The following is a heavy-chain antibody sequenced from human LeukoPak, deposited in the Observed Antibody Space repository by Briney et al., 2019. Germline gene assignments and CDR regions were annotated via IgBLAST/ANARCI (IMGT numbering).Heavy chain of an antibody. J-gene: IGHJ4*02. V-gene: IGHV3-30-3*01. CDR1: GFTFSSYA. Sequence: PGGSLRLSCAASGFTFSSYAMHWVRQAPGKGLEWVAVISYDGSNKYYADSVKGRFTISRDNSKNTLYLQMNSLRAEDTAVYYCAREGGYGGYCSGGSCYWGQGTLVTVSS. CDR3: AREGGYGGYCSGGSCY. D-gene: IGHD2-15*01. CDR2: ISYDGSNK.